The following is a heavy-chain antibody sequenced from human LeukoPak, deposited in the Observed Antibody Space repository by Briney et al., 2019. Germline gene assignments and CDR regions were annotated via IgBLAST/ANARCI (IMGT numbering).Heavy chain of an antibody. J-gene: IGHJ4*02. Sequence: GGSLRLSCAASGFTLSSYWMSWVRQAPGKGLEWVANIKQDGSEKYYVDSVKGRFTISRDNAKNSLYLQMNSLRAEDTAVYYCARGRYCSGGSCYSEYFDYWGQGTLVTVSS. CDR1: GFTLSSYW. CDR2: IKQDGSEK. CDR3: ARGRYCSGGSCYSEYFDY. V-gene: IGHV3-7*01. D-gene: IGHD2-15*01.